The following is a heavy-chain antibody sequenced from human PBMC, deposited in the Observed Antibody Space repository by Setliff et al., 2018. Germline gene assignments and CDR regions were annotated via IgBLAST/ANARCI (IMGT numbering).Heavy chain of an antibody. V-gene: IGHV3-72*01. CDR3: TRVSGVVKPVEYMDV. D-gene: IGHD2-2*01. J-gene: IGHJ6*03. Sequence: GGSLRLSCVASGFTFSDHYMDWVSQAPGKGLEWVGRTRNKANSYTTEYAASVQGRFTISTDDSKTSLYLQMNSLKTADSPVYYCTRVSGVVKPVEYMDVWGKGTTVTVSS. CDR2: TRNKANSYTT. CDR1: GFTFSDHY.